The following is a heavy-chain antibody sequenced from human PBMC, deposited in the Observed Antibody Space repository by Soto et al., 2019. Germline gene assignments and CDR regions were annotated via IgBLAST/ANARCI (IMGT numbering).Heavy chain of an antibody. D-gene: IGHD3-22*01. CDR1: GGSISSGGYY. V-gene: IGHV4-31*03. CDR2: IYYSGST. J-gene: IGHJ3*02. CDR3: ARVGCYDGSGYNAFHI. Sequence: QVQLQESGPGLVKPSQTLSLTCTVSGGSISSGGYYWSWTRQHPGKGLEWIGYIYYSGSTYYNPSLKGRVTISVDPSKNQFSLKLSSVTAADPAVYYCARVGCYDGSGYNAFHIWGQGTMVTVSS.